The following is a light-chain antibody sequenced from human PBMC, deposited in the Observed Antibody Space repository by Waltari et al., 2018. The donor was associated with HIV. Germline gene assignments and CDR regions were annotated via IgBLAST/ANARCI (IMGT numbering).Light chain of an antibody. CDR1: SDDIGLYNF. Sequence: QSALPQPASVSGSPGQSITISCTGPSDDIGLYNFVSWYQKHPDKAPQLIIYGNTNRPSGVSYRFSGSKSDNTASLTISGLQAEDEADYYCSSFATSDTLLFGGGTKLTVL. CDR3: SSFATSDTLL. J-gene: IGLJ2*01. V-gene: IGLV2-14*01. CDR2: GNT.